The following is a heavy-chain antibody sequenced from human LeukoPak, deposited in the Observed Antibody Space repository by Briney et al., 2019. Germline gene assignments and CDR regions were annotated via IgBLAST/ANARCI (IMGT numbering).Heavy chain of an antibody. V-gene: IGHV3-74*01. D-gene: IGHD3-10*01. J-gene: IGHJ4*02. CDR1: GFTFSNYA. CDR3: ARDGFQEVYYGSGSYYLGY. CDR2: INSDGSST. Sequence: PGGSLRLSCAASGFTFSNYAMSWVRQAPGKGLVWVSSINSDGSSTSYADSVKGRFTISRDNAKNTLYLQMNSLRAEDTAVYYCARDGFQEVYYGSGSYYLGYWGQGTLVTVSS.